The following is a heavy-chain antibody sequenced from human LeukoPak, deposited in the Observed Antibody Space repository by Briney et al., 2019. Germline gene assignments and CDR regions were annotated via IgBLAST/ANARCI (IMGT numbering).Heavy chain of an antibody. V-gene: IGHV3-23*01. CDR2: LSGNGGSI. J-gene: IGHJ4*02. D-gene: IGHD3-10*01. Sequence: GGSLRLSCAASGFTFSTYAMTWVRQAPGKGLEWVSALSGNGGSIYYADSVRGRFTISRDNSKNTLYLQINSMRAEDTAVYYCTKNEDYYASGSDDYSGQGTLVTVSS. CDR3: TKNEDYYASGSDDY. CDR1: GFTFSTYA.